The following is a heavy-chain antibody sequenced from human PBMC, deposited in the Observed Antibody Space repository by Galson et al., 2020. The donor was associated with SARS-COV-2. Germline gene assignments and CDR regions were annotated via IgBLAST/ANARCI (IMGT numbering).Heavy chain of an antibody. CDR3: AKVGDTSGWYYFDY. Sequence: GGSLRLSCAASGFTFRSYGMSWVRQAPGKGLEWVSGISGSGGSTYYADSVKGRFTISRDNSKNTLYLQINSLRAEDTAVYYCAKVGDTSGWYYFDYWGQGTLVTVSS. CDR1: GFTFRSYG. D-gene: IGHD6-19*01. CDR2: ISGSGGST. J-gene: IGHJ4*02. V-gene: IGHV3-23*01.